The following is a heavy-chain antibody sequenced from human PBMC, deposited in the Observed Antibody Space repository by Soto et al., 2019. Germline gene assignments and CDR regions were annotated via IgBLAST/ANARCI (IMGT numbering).Heavy chain of an antibody. CDR3: ARGRDQPPVGLYFDS. D-gene: IGHD1-26*01. CDR1: GGAFNNYI. J-gene: IGHJ4*02. Sequence: QVQLVQSGAEVKKPGSSVKVSCKASGGAFNNYIFDWVRQAPGQGLEWMGGIIPMFVTPKYAQTFQDRITISAEVSTGTAYMELTSLRFDDTAIYYCARGRDQPPVGLYFDSWGEGTRVTVSS. CDR2: IIPMFVTP. V-gene: IGHV1-69*01.